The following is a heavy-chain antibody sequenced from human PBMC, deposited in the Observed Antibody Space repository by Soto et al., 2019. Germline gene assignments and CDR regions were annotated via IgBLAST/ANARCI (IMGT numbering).Heavy chain of an antibody. J-gene: IGHJ6*02. CDR3: SRHHCPDSSGWYIYYYYGMDV. CDR1: GGSISSSGYY. V-gene: IGHV4-39*01. CDR2: IGYSSST. D-gene: IGHD6-19*01. Sequence: SETLALTCTVSGGSISSSGYYWGWIRQPPGKGVGWIGRIGYSSSTSYNPTRKSQPPRAVHTPKNQFPLKLSSGNAADTAGYYCSRHHCPDSSGWYIYYYYGMDVRGQGTTVHVS.